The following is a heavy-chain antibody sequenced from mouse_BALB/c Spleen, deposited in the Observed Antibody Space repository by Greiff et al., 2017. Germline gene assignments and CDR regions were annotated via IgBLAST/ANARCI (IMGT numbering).Heavy chain of an antibody. CDR3: ARRGITTVDY. CDR2: IDPSDSYT. Sequence: VQLQQPGAELVKPGASVKLSCKASGYTFTSYWMHWVKQRPGQGLEWIGEIDPSDSYTNYNQKFKGKATLTVDKSSSTAYMQLSSLTSEDSAVYYCARRGITTVDYWGQGTTLTVSS. D-gene: IGHD1-1*01. V-gene: IGHV1-69*02. J-gene: IGHJ2*01. CDR1: GYTFTSYW.